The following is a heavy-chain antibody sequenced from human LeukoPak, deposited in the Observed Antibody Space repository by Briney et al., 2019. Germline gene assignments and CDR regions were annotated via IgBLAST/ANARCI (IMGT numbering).Heavy chain of an antibody. D-gene: IGHD1-14*01. CDR1: GGSISSGSYY. CDR2: IYTSGSA. CDR3: ATQGDPITYYYYMDV. Sequence: TSETLSPTCTVSGGSISSGSYYWSWIRQPAGKGLEWIGRIYTSGSANYNPSLKSRVTISVDTSKNQFSLKLSSVTAADTAVYYCATQGDPITYYYYMDVWGKGTTVTVSS. V-gene: IGHV4-61*02. J-gene: IGHJ6*03.